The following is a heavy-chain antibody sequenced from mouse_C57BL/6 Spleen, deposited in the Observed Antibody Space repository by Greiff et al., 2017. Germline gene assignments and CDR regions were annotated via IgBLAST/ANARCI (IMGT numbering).Heavy chain of an antibody. CDR2: ISSGGDYI. CDR3: TRERDCSSYDYYAMDY. D-gene: IGHD1-1*01. V-gene: IGHV5-9-1*02. Sequence: DVKLVESGEGLVKPGGSLKLSCAASGFTFSSYAMSWVRQTPEKRLEWVAYISSGGDYIYYADTVKGRFTISRDNARNTLYLQMSSLKSEDTAMYYCTRERDCSSYDYYAMDYWGQGTSVTVSS. CDR1: GFTFSSYA. J-gene: IGHJ4*01.